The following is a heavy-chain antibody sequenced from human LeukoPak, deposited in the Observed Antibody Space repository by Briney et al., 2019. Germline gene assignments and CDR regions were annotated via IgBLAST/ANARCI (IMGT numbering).Heavy chain of an antibody. J-gene: IGHJ4*02. V-gene: IGHV1-2*02. CDR1: GYTFTGYY. D-gene: IGHD1-26*01. CDR3: ARGISGSPLLGFDY. CDR2: INPNSGGT. Sequence: ASVKVSCKASGYTFTGYYMHWVRQAPGQGLEWMGWINPNSGGTNYAQKFQGRVTMTRDTSISTAYMELRSLRSDDTAVYYCARGISGSPLLGFDYWGQGTLVTVSS.